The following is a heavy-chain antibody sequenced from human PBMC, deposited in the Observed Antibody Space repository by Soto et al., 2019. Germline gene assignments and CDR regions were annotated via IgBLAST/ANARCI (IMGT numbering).Heavy chain of an antibody. CDR3: ARALSPTYYDILTGYPLYYYYGMDV. CDR2: IKQDGSEK. D-gene: IGHD3-9*01. V-gene: IGHV3-7*01. J-gene: IGHJ6*02. Sequence: GGSLRLSCAASGFTFSSYWMSWVRQAPGKGLEWVANIKQDGSEKYYVDSVKGRFTISRDNAKNSLYLQMNSLRAEDTAVYYCARALSPTYYDILTGYPLYYYYGMDVWGQGTTVTVSS. CDR1: GFTFSSYW.